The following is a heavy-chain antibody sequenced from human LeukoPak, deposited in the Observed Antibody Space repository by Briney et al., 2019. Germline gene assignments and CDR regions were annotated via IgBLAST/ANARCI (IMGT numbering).Heavy chain of an antibody. V-gene: IGHV3-48*02. Sequence: GGSLRLSCAASGFTFSSYSMNWVRQAPGKGLEWVSYISSSSSTIYYADSVKGRFTISRDNAKNSLYLQMNSLRDEDTAVYYCARVGYDILTGYYSFDYWGQGTLVTVSS. J-gene: IGHJ4*02. CDR3: ARVGYDILTGYYSFDY. D-gene: IGHD3-9*01. CDR2: ISSSSSTI. CDR1: GFTFSSYS.